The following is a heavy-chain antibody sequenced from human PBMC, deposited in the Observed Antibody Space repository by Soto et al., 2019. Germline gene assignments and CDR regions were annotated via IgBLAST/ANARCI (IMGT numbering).Heavy chain of an antibody. J-gene: IGHJ6*03. CDR3: PRIQLTPPGYYYYMDV. D-gene: IGHD7-27*01. CDR2: IDWDDDK. V-gene: IGHV2-70*11. Sequence: SGPTLVNPTQTLTLTCTFSGFSLSTSGMCVSWIRQPPGKALEWLARIDWDDDKYYSTSLKTRLTISKDTSKNQVVLTMTNMDPVYTPTYYFPRIQLTPPGYYYYMDVWGKGTTVTVSS. CDR1: GFSLSTSGMC.